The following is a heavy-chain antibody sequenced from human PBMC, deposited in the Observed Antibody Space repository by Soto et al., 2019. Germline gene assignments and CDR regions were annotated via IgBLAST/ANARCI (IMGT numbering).Heavy chain of an antibody. CDR2: MNPNSGNT. CDR1: GYTFTSYD. Sequence: ASVKVSCKAPGYTFTSYDIHWVRQATGQGLEWTGWMNPNSGNTGYAQKFQGRVTMTRNTSISTAYMELSSLRSEDTAVYYCARGDPAGYSSGWDKDGMDVWGQGTTVTVSS. V-gene: IGHV1-8*01. CDR3: ARGDPAGYSSGWDKDGMDV. D-gene: IGHD6-19*01. J-gene: IGHJ6*02.